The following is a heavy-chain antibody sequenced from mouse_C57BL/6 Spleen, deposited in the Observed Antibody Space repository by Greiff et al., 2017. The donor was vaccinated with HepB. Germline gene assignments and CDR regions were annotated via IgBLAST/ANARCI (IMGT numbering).Heavy chain of an antibody. CDR2: IDPSDSYT. D-gene: IGHD2-4*01. J-gene: IGHJ2*01. V-gene: IGHV1-59*01. Sequence: QVQLQQPGAELVRPGTSVKLSCKASGYTFTSYWMHWVKQRPGQGLEWIGVIDPSDSYTNYNQKFKGKATLTVDTSSSTAYMQLSSLTSEDSAVYYCARSLYDYGGPYYFDCWGQGTTLTVSS. CDR3: ARSLYDYGGPYYFDC. CDR1: GYTFTSYW.